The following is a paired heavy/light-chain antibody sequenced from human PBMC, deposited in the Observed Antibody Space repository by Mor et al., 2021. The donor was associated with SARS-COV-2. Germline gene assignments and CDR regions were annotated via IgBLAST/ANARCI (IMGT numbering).Heavy chain of an antibody. J-gene: IGHJ4*02. CDR2: TDGGGEST. V-gene: IGHV3-23*01. CDR1: GFVFKNYG. D-gene: IGHD2-15*01. CDR3: VKLDRHCSGNRCQDY. Sequence: EVQLLESGGGLAQPGGSLRLSCAASGFVFKNYGMSWVRQAPEKGLEWVSATDGGGESTYYAGSVQGRFTISRDNSKNTLYLQMNSLRAEDTAIYYCVKLDRHCSGNRCQDYWGQGTPVTVSS.
Light chain of an antibody. V-gene: IGKV1-17*02. CDR3: LQHSTYPLFT. CDR2: AAS. J-gene: IGKJ2*01. Sequence: DIQMTQSPSSLSASVGDRVTITCRASQDVRNDLGWFQQKTGTAPKRLIYAASSLQSGVPSRFSGSGSGTEFTLTISNLQPEDFATYYCLQHSTYPLFTFGQGTKLEIK. CDR1: QDVRND.